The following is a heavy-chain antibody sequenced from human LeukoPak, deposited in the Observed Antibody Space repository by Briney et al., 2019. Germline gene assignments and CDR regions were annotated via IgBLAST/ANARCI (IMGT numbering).Heavy chain of an antibody. Sequence: SETLSLTCTVSGGSISSSAYYWAWIRPPPGKGLEWIGSIDYTGSTYYNPSLKSRVTISADTSKNQFSLMVNSVTAADAAVFYCARDKIAVPGPDFDYWGQGTLVTVSS. CDR1: GGSISSSAYY. CDR2: IDYTGST. J-gene: IGHJ4*02. D-gene: IGHD6-19*01. CDR3: ARDKIAVPGPDFDY. V-gene: IGHV4-39*02.